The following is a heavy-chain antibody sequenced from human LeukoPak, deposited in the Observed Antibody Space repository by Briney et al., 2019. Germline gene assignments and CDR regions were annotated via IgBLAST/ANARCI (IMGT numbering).Heavy chain of an antibody. CDR3: AKDRISMVRGVTRN. D-gene: IGHD3-10*01. V-gene: IGHV3-23*01. Sequence: GASLRLSCAASGFTFSSYAMSWVRQAPGKGLEWVSAISNSGGSTFYADSVKGRFTISRDNSKNTLYLQMNSLRAEDTAVYYCAKDRISMVRGVTRNWGQGTLVTVPS. J-gene: IGHJ4*02. CDR1: GFTFSSYA. CDR2: ISNSGGST.